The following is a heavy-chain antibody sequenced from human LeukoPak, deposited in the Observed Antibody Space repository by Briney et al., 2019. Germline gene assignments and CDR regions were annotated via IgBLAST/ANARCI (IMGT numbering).Heavy chain of an antibody. J-gene: IGHJ6*02. D-gene: IGHD2-21*01. CDR3: AREDVVLVDAVLYYYYGMDV. CDR1: GYNFISYY. V-gene: IGHV1-46*01. CDR2: FTTSGGST. Sequence: GASVKVSCKASGYNFISYYIHWGREAPGQGLEWVGIFTTSGGSTSYAQKFQDRVTMTRDTSTSTVYMELSSLKSEDTAVYYCAREDVVLVDAVLYYYYGMDVWGQGTTVTVSS.